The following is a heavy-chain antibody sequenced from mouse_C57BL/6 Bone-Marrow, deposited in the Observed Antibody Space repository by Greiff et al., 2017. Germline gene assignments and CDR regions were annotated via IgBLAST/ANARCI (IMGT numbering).Heavy chain of an antibody. D-gene: IGHD2-4*01. J-gene: IGHJ4*01. CDR3: ARSGRLRRGYAMDD. V-gene: IGHV1-81*01. CDR1: GYTFTSYG. CDR2: TYPSSGNS. Sequence: VQLQQSGAELARPGASVKLSCKASGYTFTSYGISWVKQSTGKGLEWIGETYPSSGNSYYTERFKGKATLTADKSSSTAYMELRSLTSEDSAVYCCARSGRLRRGYAMDDWGQGTSVTVSS.